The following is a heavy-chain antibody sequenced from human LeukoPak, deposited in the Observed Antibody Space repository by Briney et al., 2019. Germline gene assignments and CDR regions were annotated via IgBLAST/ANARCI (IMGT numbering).Heavy chain of an antibody. D-gene: IGHD6-13*01. J-gene: IGHJ4*02. CDR3: ARGGADSSSWYWLVY. CDR2: ISAYNGNT. CDR1: GYTFTSYG. V-gene: IGHV1-18*01. Sequence: ASVKVSCKASGYTFTSYGISWVRQAPGQGLEWMGWISAYNGNTNYTQKLQGRVTMTTDTSTSTAYMELRSLRSDDTAVYYCARGGADSSSWYWLVYWGQGTLVTVSS.